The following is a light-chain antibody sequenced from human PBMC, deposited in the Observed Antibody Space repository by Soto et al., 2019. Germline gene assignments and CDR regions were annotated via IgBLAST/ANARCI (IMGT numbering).Light chain of an antibody. V-gene: IGKV3-15*01. CDR2: GAS. Sequence: IVMTQSPATLSMSPGERATLSCRASQSIGSNQAWYQQKPGQPPRLLIYGASTRATGIPGRFSGSGSGTEFTLTISSLQSEDFAVYYCQHYYNWPRTFGQGTKVDIK. J-gene: IGKJ1*01. CDR1: QSIGSN. CDR3: QHYYNWPRT.